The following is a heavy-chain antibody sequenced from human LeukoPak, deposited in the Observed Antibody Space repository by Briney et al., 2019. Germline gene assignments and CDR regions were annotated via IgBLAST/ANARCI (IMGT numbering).Heavy chain of an antibody. D-gene: IGHD5-24*01. J-gene: IGHJ4*02. CDR2: IKQDGSEI. CDR3: ARWDVYNFPFDY. V-gene: IGHV3-7*04. CDR1: GFTFSSYW. Sequence: GGSLRLSCAASGFTFSSYWMSWVRQAPGKGLEWVANIKQDGSEIYYVDSVKGRFTISRDNAKNSLYLQMKSLRAEDTAVYYCARWDVYNFPFDYWGQGTLVTVSS.